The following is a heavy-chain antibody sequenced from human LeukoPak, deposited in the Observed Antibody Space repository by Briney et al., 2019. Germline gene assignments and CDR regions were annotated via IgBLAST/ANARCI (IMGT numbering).Heavy chain of an antibody. Sequence: GGSLRLSCAASGFTFSSYSMNWVRQAPGKGLEWVSYISSSSSTIYYADSVKGRFTISRDNAKNSLYLQMNSLRAEDTAVYYCARDMETWIQLWLRAFDIWGQGTMVTVSS. CDR3: ARDMETWIQLWLRAFDI. J-gene: IGHJ3*02. D-gene: IGHD5-18*01. CDR1: GFTFSSYS. CDR2: ISSSSSTI. V-gene: IGHV3-48*01.